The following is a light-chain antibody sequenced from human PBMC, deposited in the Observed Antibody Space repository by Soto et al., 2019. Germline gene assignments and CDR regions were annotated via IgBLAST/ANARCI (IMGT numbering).Light chain of an antibody. J-gene: IGKJ4*01. V-gene: IGKV3-11*01. CDR2: DAS. CDR1: QSINNI. CDR3: QQRSNWPLT. Sequence: EIVLTQSPATLSLSRGERATLSCRASQSINNILAWYQQKPGQAPRLLIYDASNRATGIPARFSGSGSGTDFTLTISSLEPEDFAVYYCQQRSNWPLTFGGGTKVEIK.